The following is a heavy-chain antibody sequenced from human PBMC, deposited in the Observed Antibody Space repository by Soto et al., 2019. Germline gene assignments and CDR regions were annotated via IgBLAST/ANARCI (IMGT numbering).Heavy chain of an antibody. CDR2: IIPIFGTA. D-gene: IGHD3-22*01. Sequence: EASVKVSCKASGGTFSSYAISWVRQAPGQGLEWMGGIIPIFGTANYAQKFQGRVTITADESTSTAYMELSSLRSEDTAVYYCARNRKGYYDSSGYTNDYWGQGTLVTVSS. V-gene: IGHV1-69*13. CDR3: ARNRKGYYDSSGYTNDY. CDR1: GGTFSSYA. J-gene: IGHJ4*02.